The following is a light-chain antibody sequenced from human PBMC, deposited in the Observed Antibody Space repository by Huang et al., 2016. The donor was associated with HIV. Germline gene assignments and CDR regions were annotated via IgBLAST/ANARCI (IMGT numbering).Light chain of an antibody. CDR3: QKYDNWPLT. V-gene: IGKV3-15*01. J-gene: IGKJ5*01. CDR1: HSGSSN. Sequence: ERVMQQSPATLSLAPGERFTLSCRDSHSGSSNLAWYQKKPGQAPRRLIHGAYTRATGIPARFSGSGSGTEFTLAISSLQSEDSGVYFCQKYDNWPLTFGQGTRLEIK. CDR2: GAY.